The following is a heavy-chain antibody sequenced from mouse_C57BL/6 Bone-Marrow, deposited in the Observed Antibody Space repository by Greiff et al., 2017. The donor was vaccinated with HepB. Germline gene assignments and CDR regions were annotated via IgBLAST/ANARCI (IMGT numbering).Heavy chain of an antibody. CDR3: SEDSAVYYCAWMGIYYDYDGFAS. Sequence: VQLQQSGPELARPWASVKISCQAFYTFSRRVHIAIRDTNYWMQWVKQRPGQGLEWIGAIYPGNGDTSYNQKFKGKATLTADKSSSTAYMQLSSLTSEDSAVYYCAWMGIYYDYDGFASWGQGTLVTVSA. CDR2: GQGLEWIG. CDR1: YTFSRRVH. V-gene: IGHV1-87*01. D-gene: IGHD2-4*01. J-gene: IGHJ3*01.